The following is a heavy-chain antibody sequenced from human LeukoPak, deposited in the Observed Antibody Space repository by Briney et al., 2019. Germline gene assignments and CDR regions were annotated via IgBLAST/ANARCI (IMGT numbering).Heavy chain of an antibody. D-gene: IGHD6-13*01. CDR2: IHYNSGHS. CDR1: GFMFGDYA. V-gene: IGHV3-9*01. J-gene: IGHJ5*02. Sequence: PGRSLRLSCAASGFMFGDYAMHWARQAPGKGLEWVAGIHYNSGHSGYADSVKGRFTISRDNSKNTLYLQMNSLRAEDTAVYYCARVSGSSWLYNWFDPWGQGTLVTVSS. CDR3: ARVSGSSWLYNWFDP.